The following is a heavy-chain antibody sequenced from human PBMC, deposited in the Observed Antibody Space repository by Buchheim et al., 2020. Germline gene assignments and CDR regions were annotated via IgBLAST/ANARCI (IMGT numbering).Heavy chain of an antibody. V-gene: IGHV3-23*01. CDR1: GFTFTTYA. CDR2: ISGSGGGT. CDR3: VKGWGANGGGDS. J-gene: IGHJ4*02. D-gene: IGHD4-23*01. Sequence: EVQLLDSGGGLVQPGGSLRLSCVASGFTFTTYAMSWVRQAPGKGLEWVSGISGSGGGTYYTDSVQGRFTISRDNSDNTVYLQMDSLIVEDTAVYYCVKGWGANGGGDSWGQGTL.